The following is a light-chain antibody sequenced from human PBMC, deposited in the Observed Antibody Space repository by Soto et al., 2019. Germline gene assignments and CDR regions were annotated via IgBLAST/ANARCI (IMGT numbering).Light chain of an antibody. J-gene: IGLJ2*01. CDR3: CSYAGSSTGV. CDR2: EVS. Sequence: QSALTQPASVSGSPGQSITISCTGTSSDVGSYNLVSWYQQHPGKAPQLMIYEVSKRPSGVSNRFSGSKSGNTASLTISGLQAEDEADYYCCSYAGSSTGVFGGGTKLTVL. V-gene: IGLV2-23*02. CDR1: SSDVGSYNL.